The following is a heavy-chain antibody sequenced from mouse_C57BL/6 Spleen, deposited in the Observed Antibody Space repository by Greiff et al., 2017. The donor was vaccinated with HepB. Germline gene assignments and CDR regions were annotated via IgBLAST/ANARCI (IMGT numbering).Heavy chain of an antibody. J-gene: IGHJ2*01. CDR3: ARSKETGLFDY. Sequence: QVQLQQSGPELVKPGASVKISCKASGYAFSSSWMNWVKQRPGKGLEWIGRIYPGDGDTNYNGKFKGKATLTADKSSSTAYMQLSSLTSEDSAVYFCARSKETGLFDYWGQGTTLTVSS. D-gene: IGHD4-1*01. CDR1: GYAFSSSW. CDR2: IYPGDGDT. V-gene: IGHV1-82*01.